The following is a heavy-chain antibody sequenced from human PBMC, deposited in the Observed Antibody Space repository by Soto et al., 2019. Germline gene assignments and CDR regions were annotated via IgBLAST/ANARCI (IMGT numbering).Heavy chain of an antibody. CDR3: ARGRIAARPRGIDY. J-gene: IGHJ4*02. D-gene: IGHD6-6*01. CDR2: MNPNSGNT. V-gene: IGHV1-8*01. CDR1: GYTFTDYD. Sequence: ASVKVSCKTSGYTFTDYDINWVRQATGQGLEWMGWMNPNSGNTGYAQKFQGRVTMTRNTSISTAYMELSSLRSEDTAVYYCARGRIAARPRGIDYWGQGTLVTVS.